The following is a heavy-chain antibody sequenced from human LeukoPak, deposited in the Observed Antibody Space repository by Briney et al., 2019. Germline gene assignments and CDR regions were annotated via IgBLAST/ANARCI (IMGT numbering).Heavy chain of an antibody. CDR3: ARHESMGTFPLDS. CDR1: GGSISNYY. D-gene: IGHD5-18*01. V-gene: IGHV4-59*08. Sequence: SETLSLTCSVSGGSISNYYWSWFRQPPGKRLEWIGSVYYTGRTRYNPSLKSRVTMSVDSSKNQFSLNLSSMSAADTAVYYCARHESMGTFPLDSWGQGTLVTVSS. CDR2: VYYTGRT. J-gene: IGHJ4*02.